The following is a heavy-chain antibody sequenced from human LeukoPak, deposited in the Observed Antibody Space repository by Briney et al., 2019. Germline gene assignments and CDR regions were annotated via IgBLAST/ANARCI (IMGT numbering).Heavy chain of an antibody. CDR1: GSTFSSYS. CDR2: ITSSSRYI. Sequence: PGGSLRLSCAASGSTFSSYSINWVRQAPGRGLEWVSSITSSSRYIYYADSVKGRFTISRDNAKNSLYLQMNSLRAEDTAVYYCARDLYGDYAYDYWGQGTMVTVSS. J-gene: IGHJ4*02. V-gene: IGHV3-21*01. D-gene: IGHD4-17*01. CDR3: ARDLYGDYAYDY.